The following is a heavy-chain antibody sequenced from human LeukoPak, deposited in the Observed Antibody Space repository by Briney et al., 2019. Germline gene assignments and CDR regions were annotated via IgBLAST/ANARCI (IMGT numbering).Heavy chain of an antibody. CDR2: INDNGDTT. J-gene: IGHJ3*02. V-gene: IGHV3-23*01. CDR3: ARIGGSYDAFDI. D-gene: IGHD1-26*01. Sequence: GGSLRLSCTASGFTFRNYAMNWVRQGPGKGLGWVSTINDNGDTTYYADSVKGRFTISRDNSKNTLYLQMNSLRSDDTAVYYCARIGGSYDAFDIWGQGTMVTVSS. CDR1: GFTFRNYA.